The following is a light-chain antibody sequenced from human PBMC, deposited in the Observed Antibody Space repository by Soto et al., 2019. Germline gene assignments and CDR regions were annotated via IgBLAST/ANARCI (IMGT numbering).Light chain of an antibody. V-gene: IGKV3-15*01. CDR3: QQYNQWPPWT. J-gene: IGKJ1*01. CDR1: QSVNSR. Sequence: EIVMTQSPATLSVSPGETATLSCRASQSVNSRVAWYQQKPGQAPRLLIYGASTGATDIPDRFSGSGSGAEFTLTISSLQSEDFAVYYCQQYNQWPPWTFGQGTKVDI. CDR2: GAS.